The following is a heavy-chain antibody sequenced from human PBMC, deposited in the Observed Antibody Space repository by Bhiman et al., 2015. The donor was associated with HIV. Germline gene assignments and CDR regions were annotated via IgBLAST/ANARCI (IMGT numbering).Heavy chain of an antibody. CDR2: LSGSGYTT. Sequence: VQLVESGGGLAQPGGSLRLSCAVSGFTFSNYAMDWVRQAPGKGLEWVSTLSGSGYTTYYADSVKGRFTISRDNSKNTLYLQMNSLTAHDTAVYYCARGARSSWTRLPGGGPFDPWGQGNPGHRLL. V-gene: IGHV3-23*04. CDR3: ARGARSSWTRLPGGGPFDP. CDR1: GFTFSNYA. D-gene: IGHD6-13*01. J-gene: IGHJ5*02.